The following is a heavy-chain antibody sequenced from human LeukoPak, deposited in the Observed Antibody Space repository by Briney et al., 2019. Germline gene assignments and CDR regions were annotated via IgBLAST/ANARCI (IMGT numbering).Heavy chain of an antibody. CDR3: ARDSRPADPEAFDI. V-gene: IGHV3-21*01. CDR2: ISSHSIYI. CDR1: GFTFRTYS. Sequence: GGSLRLSCAASGFTFRTYSMNWVRQAPGKGLEWVSTISSHSIYIYYADSVKGRFTISRDNAKNLLYLQMDSLRADDTAVYYCARDSRPADPEAFDIWGQGTMVTVSS. J-gene: IGHJ3*02.